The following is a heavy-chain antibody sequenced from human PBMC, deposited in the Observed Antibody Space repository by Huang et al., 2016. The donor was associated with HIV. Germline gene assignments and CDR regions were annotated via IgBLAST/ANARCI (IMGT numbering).Heavy chain of an antibody. V-gene: IGHV1-69*01. CDR1: GGTFSSYA. D-gene: IGHD3-22*01. J-gene: IGHJ4*02. CDR2: IIPIFGTA. CDR3: ARVESRRYYDSSGYYY. Sequence: QVQLVQSGAEVKKPGSSVKGSCKASGGTFSSYAISWVRQAPGQGVEWMGGIIPIFGTANYAQKFQGRVTITADESTSTAYMELSSLRSEDTAVYYCARVESRRYYDSSGYYYWGQGTLVTVSS.